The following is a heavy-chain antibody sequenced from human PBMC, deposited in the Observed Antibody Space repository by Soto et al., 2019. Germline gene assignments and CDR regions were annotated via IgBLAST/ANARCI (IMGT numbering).Heavy chain of an antibody. CDR1: GFTFDDYG. J-gene: IGHJ5*02. CDR2: INWNGGST. Sequence: TGGSLRLSCAASGFTFDDYGMSWVRQAPGKGLEWVSGINWNGGSTGYADSVKGRFTISRDNAKNSLYLQMNSLRAEDTALYYCASHPYGDYDNWFDPWGQGTLVTVSS. CDR3: ASHPYGDYDNWFDP. V-gene: IGHV3-20*04. D-gene: IGHD4-17*01.